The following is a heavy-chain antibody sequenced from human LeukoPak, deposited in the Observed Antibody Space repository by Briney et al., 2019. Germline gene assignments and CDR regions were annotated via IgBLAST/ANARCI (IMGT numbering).Heavy chain of an antibody. D-gene: IGHD5-12*01. Sequence: PGESLKISRKGSGYSFTSYWIGWVRQMPGKGLEWMGIIYPGDSDTRYSPSFQGQVTISADKSISTAYLQWSSLKASDTAIYYCVRNLATRSVNDYWGQGTLVTVSS. J-gene: IGHJ4*02. CDR2: IYPGDSDT. CDR3: VRNLATRSVNDY. CDR1: GYSFTSYW. V-gene: IGHV5-51*01.